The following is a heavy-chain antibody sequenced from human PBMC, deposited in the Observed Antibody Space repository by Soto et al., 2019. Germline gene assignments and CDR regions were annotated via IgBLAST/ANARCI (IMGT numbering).Heavy chain of an antibody. V-gene: IGHV4-39*01. CDR2: IYYSGST. J-gene: IGHJ4*02. D-gene: IGHD3-9*01. CDR1: SGSISSTTHY. CDR3: ARHVGDILTGYDR. Sequence: QLQLQESGPGLVKPSETLSLTCSVSSGSISSTTHYWGWIRQPPGKGLEWIGSIYYSGSTYYNPSLKSRVTISVDTSKNQFSLKLSSVTATDTAMYYCARHVGDILTGYDRWGQGTLVTVSS.